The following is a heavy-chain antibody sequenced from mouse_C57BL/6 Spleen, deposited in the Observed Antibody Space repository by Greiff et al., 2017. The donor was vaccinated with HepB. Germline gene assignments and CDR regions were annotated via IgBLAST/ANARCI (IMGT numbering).Heavy chain of an antibody. V-gene: IGHV1-42*01. Sequence: EVQLQQSGPELVKPGASVKISCKASGYSFTGYYMNWVKQSPEKSLEWIGEINPSTGGTTYNQKFKAKATLTVDKSSSTAYMQLKSLTSEDSAVYYCASPNWAPYWYFDVWGTGTTVTVSS. D-gene: IGHD4-1*01. J-gene: IGHJ1*03. CDR3: ASPNWAPYWYFDV. CDR2: INPSTGGT. CDR1: GYSFTGYY.